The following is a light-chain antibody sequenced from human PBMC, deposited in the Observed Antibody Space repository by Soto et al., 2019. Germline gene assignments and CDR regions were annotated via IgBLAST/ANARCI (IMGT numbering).Light chain of an antibody. CDR2: DDS. J-gene: IGLJ1*01. Sequence: QSVLTQPASVSGSPGQSITISCTGTSSDVGGYNHVSWYHHHPGKAPKLLIYDDSHRPSGVSNRFSGSKSGNTASLTISGLQAEDEADYYCSSHTSHTHYVFGTGTKVTVL. CDR3: SSHTSHTHYV. V-gene: IGLV2-14*03. CDR1: SSDVGGYNH.